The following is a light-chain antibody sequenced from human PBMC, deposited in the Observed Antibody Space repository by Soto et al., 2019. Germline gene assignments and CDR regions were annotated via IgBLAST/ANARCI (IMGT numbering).Light chain of an antibody. CDR1: SSNIGAGFD. Sequence: QLVLAQPPSVSGAPGQRITISCTGSSSNIGAGFDVHWYQQLPGTAPKVLFYDYNDRPSGVPDRFSASKSDTSASLAITGLQTEDEADYFCQSYDTSLSGWVFGGGTKLTVL. CDR3: QSYDTSLSGWV. V-gene: IGLV1-40*01. J-gene: IGLJ3*02. CDR2: DYN.